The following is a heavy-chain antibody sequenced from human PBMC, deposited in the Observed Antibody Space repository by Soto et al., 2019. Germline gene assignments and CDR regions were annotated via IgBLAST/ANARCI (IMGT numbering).Heavy chain of an antibody. Sequence: GGSLRLSCAASGFTFSSYGMSWVRQAPGKGLEWVANIKQDGSEKYYVDSVKGRFTISRDNSKNTLYLQMNSLRAEDTAVYYCAKGLWFGEPTLYKWFDFWGQGTLVTVS. CDR3: AKGLWFGEPTLYKWFDF. D-gene: IGHD3-10*01. CDR2: IKQDGSEK. CDR1: GFTFSSYG. J-gene: IGHJ5*01. V-gene: IGHV3-7*01.